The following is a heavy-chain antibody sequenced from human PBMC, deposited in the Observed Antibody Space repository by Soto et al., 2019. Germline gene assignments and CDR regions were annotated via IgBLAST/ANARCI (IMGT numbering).Heavy chain of an antibody. CDR2: IIPIFGTA. CDR3: ASRTSLRIAAEFDY. J-gene: IGHJ4*02. Sequence: QVQLVQSGAEVKKPGSSVKVSCKASGGTFSSYAISWVRQAPGQGLEWMGGIIPIFGTANYAQKFQGRVTITANESTGKAYVALSSLRAEDTAVYYCASRTSLRIAAEFDYWGQGTLVTVSS. V-gene: IGHV1-69*12. CDR1: GGTFSSYA. D-gene: IGHD6-6*01.